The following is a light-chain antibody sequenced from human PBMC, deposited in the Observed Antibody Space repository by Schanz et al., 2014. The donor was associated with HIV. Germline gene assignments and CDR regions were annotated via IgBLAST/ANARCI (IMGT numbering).Light chain of an antibody. V-gene: IGLV2-23*01. CDR3: CSYAGISTSVV. Sequence: QSALTQPPSASGSPGQSVTISCTGTGSDIGTYNLVSWYQQHPGKAPKLMIFEASKRPSGVSNRFSGSRSGNTASLTISGLQAEDEAHYYCCSYAGISTSVVFGGGTKLTVL. CDR1: GSDIGTYNL. CDR2: EAS. J-gene: IGLJ2*01.